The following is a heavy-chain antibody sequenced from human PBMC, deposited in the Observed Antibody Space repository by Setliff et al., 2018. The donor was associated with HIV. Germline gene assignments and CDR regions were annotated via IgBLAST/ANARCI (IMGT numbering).Heavy chain of an antibody. J-gene: IGHJ6*03. CDR1: GYSLSTYA. D-gene: IGHD3-22*01. V-gene: IGHV1-18*01. CDR2: IDSNNGNR. CDR3: ARGRNYDSSGYGDYYYYMDV. Sequence: GASVKVSCKASGYSLSTYAISWVRQAPGQGLEWMGWIDSNNGNRNFAQKFRGRVTVTADESTSTAYMQLSSLRSDDTAVYYCARGRNYDSSGYGDYYYYMDVWGKGTTVTVSS.